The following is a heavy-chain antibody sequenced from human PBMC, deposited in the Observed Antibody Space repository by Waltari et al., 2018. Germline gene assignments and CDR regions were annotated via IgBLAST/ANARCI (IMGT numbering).Heavy chain of an antibody. CDR1: GGTFSSYA. J-gene: IGHJ3*02. CDR2: SIPRFGTA. V-gene: IGHV1-69*08. Sequence: QVQLVQSGAEVKKPGSSVKVSCKASGGTFSSYAISWVRQAPGQGQEWRGRSIPRFGTANYAQKVQGRVTITADKSTSTAYMELSSLRSEDTAVYDCARVEAFWSGYYQAFDIWGQGTMVTVSS. D-gene: IGHD3-3*01. CDR3: ARVEAFWSGYYQAFDI.